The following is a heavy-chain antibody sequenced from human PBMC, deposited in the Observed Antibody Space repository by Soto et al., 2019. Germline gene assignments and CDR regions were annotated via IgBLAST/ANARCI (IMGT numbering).Heavy chain of an antibody. J-gene: IGHJ4*02. D-gene: IGHD1-26*01. CDR3: VRENEMAGATSAFEY. CDR2: IDARSNYI. CDR1: GFRFNSYS. Sequence: EVQLVESGGGLVKPGGSLRVSCEASGFRFNSYSMNWVRQAPQKGLEWVSLIDARSNYIYYADSVKDRFTISRDNARNSLYLQMDSLRVEDTAVYYCVRENEMAGATSAFEYWGQGTPVTVSS. V-gene: IGHV3-21*02.